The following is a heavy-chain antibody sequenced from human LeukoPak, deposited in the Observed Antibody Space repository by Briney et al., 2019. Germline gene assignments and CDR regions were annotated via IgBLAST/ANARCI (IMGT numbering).Heavy chain of an antibody. CDR2: INPNSGFT. D-gene: IGHD2-2*01. V-gene: IGHV1-2*02. Sequence: GASVKVSCKASGYPFTGYYLHWVRQAPGQGLEWMGWINPNSGFTNYAQKFQGRVTMTRDTSISTAYMELSRLRSDDTAVYYCARLADCSNSSCRSFDYWGQGTLVTVSS. CDR3: ARLADCSNSSCRSFDY. J-gene: IGHJ4*02. CDR1: GYPFTGYY.